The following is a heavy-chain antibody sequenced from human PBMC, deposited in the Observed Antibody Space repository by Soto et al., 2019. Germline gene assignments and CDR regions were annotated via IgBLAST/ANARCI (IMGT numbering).Heavy chain of an antibody. CDR1: GYSFTSYW. CDR3: ATIYSNSYSNYMDV. J-gene: IGHJ6*03. D-gene: IGHD4-4*01. Sequence: GESLKISCKGSGYSFTSYWIGWVRQMPGKGLEWMGIIYPGESDTRYSPSFRGQVTISADKSISTAYPQWSSLKASDTAMYYCATIYSNSYSNYMDVWGKGTTVTVSS. CDR2: IYPGESDT. V-gene: IGHV5-51*01.